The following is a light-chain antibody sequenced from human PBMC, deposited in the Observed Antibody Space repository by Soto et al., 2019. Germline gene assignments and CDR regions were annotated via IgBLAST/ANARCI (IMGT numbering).Light chain of an antibody. CDR2: DVS. CDR3: SSYTSSSTLDV. Sequence: QSVLTEPASVLGSPGQSITISCTGTSSDVGGYNYVSWYQQHPGKAPKLMIYDVSNRPSGVSNRFSGSKSGNTASLTISGLQAEDEADYYCSSYTSSSTLDVFGTGTKVTVL. CDR1: SSDVGGYNY. J-gene: IGLJ1*01. V-gene: IGLV2-14*01.